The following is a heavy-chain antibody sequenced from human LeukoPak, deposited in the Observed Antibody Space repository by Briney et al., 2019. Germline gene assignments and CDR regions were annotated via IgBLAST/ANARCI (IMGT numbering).Heavy chain of an antibody. Sequence: GGSLRLSCAASGFTFSSYAMSWVRQAPGKGLEWVSAISGSGGSTYYADSVKGRFTISRDNSKNTLYLQMNSLRAEDTAVYYRAKDRGAHYDFWSGLNWFDPWGQGTLVTVSS. J-gene: IGHJ5*02. CDR3: AKDRGAHYDFWSGLNWFDP. CDR2: ISGSGGST. V-gene: IGHV3-23*01. CDR1: GFTFSSYA. D-gene: IGHD3-3*01.